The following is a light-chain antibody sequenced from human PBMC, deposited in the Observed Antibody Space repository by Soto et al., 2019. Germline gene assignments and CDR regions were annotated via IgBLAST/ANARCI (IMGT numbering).Light chain of an antibody. V-gene: IGKV3-20*01. CDR1: QSVNSNY. J-gene: IGKJ4*01. CDR2: AAS. CDR3: QQYGSSPLT. Sequence: EIVLTQSPGTLSLSPGERATLSCRSSQSVNSNYLAWYQQRPGQAPKLLIYAASSRATGIPDRFSGSGSGTDFTLTISRLEPEDFAVFYYQQYGSSPLTFGGGTKVDIK.